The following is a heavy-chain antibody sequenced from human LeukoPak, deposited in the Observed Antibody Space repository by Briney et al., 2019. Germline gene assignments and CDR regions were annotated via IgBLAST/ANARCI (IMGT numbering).Heavy chain of an antibody. D-gene: IGHD3-3*01. J-gene: IGHJ4*02. CDR3: ARGQKYDFWSGFDDY. V-gene: IGHV3-21*01. Sequence: PGGSLRLSCAASGFTFSSYSMNWVRQAPGKGLEWVSSISSSSSYIYYAYSVKGRFTISRDNAKNSLYLQMNSLRAEDTAVYYCARGQKYDFWSGFDDYWGQGTLVTVSS. CDR1: GFTFSSYS. CDR2: ISSSSSYI.